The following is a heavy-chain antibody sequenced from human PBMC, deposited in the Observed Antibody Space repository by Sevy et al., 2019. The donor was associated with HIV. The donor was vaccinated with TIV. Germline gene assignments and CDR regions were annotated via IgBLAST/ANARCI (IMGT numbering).Heavy chain of an antibody. Sequence: SETLSLTCAVFGGSFNPYYWSWIRQSPGKGLEWIGEINHSGNTNYNPSLESRVTISVDTSKNQLSLRLTSMTAADTAMYYCARPGGDLWGRGTRVTVSS. D-gene: IGHD3-16*01. V-gene: IGHV4-34*01. CDR1: GGSFNPYY. J-gene: IGHJ4*02. CDR3: ARPGGDL. CDR2: INHSGNT.